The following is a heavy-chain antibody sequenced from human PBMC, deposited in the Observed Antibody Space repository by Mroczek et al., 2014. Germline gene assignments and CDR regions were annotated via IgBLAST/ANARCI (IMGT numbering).Heavy chain of an antibody. Sequence: VQLVQSGPGLVKPSPDPVPHLHCLCGVHQQWXLLLELDPPAPRKGLEWIGYIYYSGSTYYNPSLKSRVTISVDTSKNQFSLKLSSVTAADTAVYYCARGEISAYCGGDCLGVYDAFDIWGQGTMVTVSS. V-gene: IGHV4-31*03. CDR1: GVHQQWXLL. CDR2: IYYSGST. J-gene: IGHJ3*02. D-gene: IGHD2-21*01. CDR3: ARGEISAYCGGDCLGVYDAFDI.